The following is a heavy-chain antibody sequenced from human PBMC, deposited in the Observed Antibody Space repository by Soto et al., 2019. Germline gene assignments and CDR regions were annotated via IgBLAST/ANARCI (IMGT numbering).Heavy chain of an antibody. D-gene: IGHD2-15*01. CDR2: IKQDGSEK. V-gene: IGHV3-7*01. Sequence: PGGSPGLSCAAPGFSFGSYGMSWVGQAPGKGLEWVANIKQDGSEKYYVDSVKGRFTISRDNAKKSLYLQMNSLRVEDTAVYYCASAYCSGGTCYDYWGLGT. J-gene: IGHJ4*02. CDR1: GFSFGSYG. CDR3: ASAYCSGGTCYDY.